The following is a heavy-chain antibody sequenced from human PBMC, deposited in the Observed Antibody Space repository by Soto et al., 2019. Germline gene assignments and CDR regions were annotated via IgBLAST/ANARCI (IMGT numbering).Heavy chain of an antibody. V-gene: IGHV6-1*01. Sequence: SPTLSLTCAISGDSVSSNSAAWNWIRQSPSGGLEWLGRTYYRSKWYNDYAVSVKSRITINPDTSKNQFSLQLNSVTPEDTAVYYCARERHSGSFRYYGMDVWGQGTTVTVSS. D-gene: IGHD1-26*01. CDR1: GDSVSSNSAA. CDR3: ARERHSGSFRYYGMDV. CDR2: TYYRSKWYN. J-gene: IGHJ6*02.